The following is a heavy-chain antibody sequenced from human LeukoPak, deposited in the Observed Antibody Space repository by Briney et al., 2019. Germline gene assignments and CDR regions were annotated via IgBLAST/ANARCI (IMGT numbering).Heavy chain of an antibody. Sequence: SQTLSLTCTVSGGSISSGSYYWSWIWQPAGKGLEWIGRIYTSGSTNYNPSLKSRVTISVDTSKNQFSLKLSSVTAADTAVYYCARSPFWSGYYNIQPFDYWGQGTLVTVSS. CDR3: ARSPFWSGYYNIQPFDY. V-gene: IGHV4-61*02. D-gene: IGHD3-3*01. CDR2: IYTSGST. CDR1: GGSISSGSYY. J-gene: IGHJ4*02.